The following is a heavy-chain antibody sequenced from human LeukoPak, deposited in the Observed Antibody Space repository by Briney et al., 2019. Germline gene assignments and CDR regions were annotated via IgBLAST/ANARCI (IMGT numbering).Heavy chain of an antibody. J-gene: IGHJ6*03. Sequence: ASVKVSCKASGHTFTGYYMHWVRQAPGQGLEWMGWINPNSGGTNYAQKFQGRVTMTRDTSISTAYMELSRLRSDDTAVYYCAKHDYAPGYYYYYMDVWGKGTTVTVSS. V-gene: IGHV1-2*02. CDR2: INPNSGGT. D-gene: IGHD5-12*01. CDR1: GHTFTGYY. CDR3: AKHDYAPGYYYYYMDV.